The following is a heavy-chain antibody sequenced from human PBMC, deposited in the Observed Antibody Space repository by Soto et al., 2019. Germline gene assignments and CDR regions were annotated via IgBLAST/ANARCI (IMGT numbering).Heavy chain of an antibody. Sequence: ASETLSLTCTVSGGSISSSSYYWGWIRQPPGKGLEWIGSIYYSGNTYYNPSLKSRVTISVDTAKNQFSLKLSSVTAADTAVYYCARSVFPWGQGTLVTVSS. V-gene: IGHV4-39*01. CDR3: ARSVFP. J-gene: IGHJ5*02. CDR2: IYYSGNT. CDR1: GGSISSSSYY.